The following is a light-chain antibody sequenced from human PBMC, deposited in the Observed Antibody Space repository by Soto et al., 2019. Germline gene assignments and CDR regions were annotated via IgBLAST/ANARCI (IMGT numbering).Light chain of an antibody. CDR3: QQTYSSPVT. Sequence: VVPRAALALRVRPAPQHYKAYRFSVSLLHSNVYNYLDWYLQKPGQSPQLLIYLGSNRASGVPDRFSGSGSGTEFTLTSSSLRPEDLATHYSQQTYSSPVTCPQGTRLEIK. J-gene: IGKJ5*01. V-gene: IGKV2-28*01. CDR1: VSLLHSNVYNY. CDR2: LGS.